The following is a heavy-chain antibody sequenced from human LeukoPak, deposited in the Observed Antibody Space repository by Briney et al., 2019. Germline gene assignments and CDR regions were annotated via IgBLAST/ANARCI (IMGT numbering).Heavy chain of an antibody. J-gene: IGHJ4*02. Sequence: GGSLRLSCAASGFTFSSYEMNWVRQAPGKGLEWVSAITGNGDYTDYADSVKGRFTISRDNSKNTAYLQMNSLRSEDTAVYYCAKRSGINYGYFDSWGQGTLVTVSS. CDR1: GFTFSSYE. D-gene: IGHD1-26*01. CDR2: ITGNGDYT. CDR3: AKRSGINYGYFDS. V-gene: IGHV3-23*01.